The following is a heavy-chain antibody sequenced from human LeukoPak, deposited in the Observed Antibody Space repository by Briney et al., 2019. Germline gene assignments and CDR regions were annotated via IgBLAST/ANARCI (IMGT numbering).Heavy chain of an antibody. CDR3: ASYDYVWGSYLN. V-gene: IGHV1-69*13. Sequence: SVKVSCKASGGTFSSYAISLVRQAPGQGLEWMGGIIPIFGTANYAQKFQGRVTITADESTSTAYMELSSLRSEDTAVYYCASYDYVWGSYLNWGQGTLVTVSS. D-gene: IGHD3-16*02. CDR2: IIPIFGTA. J-gene: IGHJ4*02. CDR1: GGTFSSYA.